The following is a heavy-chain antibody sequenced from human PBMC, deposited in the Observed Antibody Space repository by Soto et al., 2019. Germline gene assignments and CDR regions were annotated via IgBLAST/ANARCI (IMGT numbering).Heavy chain of an antibody. CDR3: ARANIVATITEGY. CDR2: ISGSGGST. J-gene: IGHJ4*02. Sequence: PGGSLRLSCAASGFTFSSYAMSWVRQAPGKGLEWVSAISGSGGSTYYADSVKGRFTISRDNSKNTLYLQMNSLRAEDTAVYYCARANIVATITEGYWGQGTLVTVSS. CDR1: GFTFSSYA. D-gene: IGHD5-12*01. V-gene: IGHV3-23*01.